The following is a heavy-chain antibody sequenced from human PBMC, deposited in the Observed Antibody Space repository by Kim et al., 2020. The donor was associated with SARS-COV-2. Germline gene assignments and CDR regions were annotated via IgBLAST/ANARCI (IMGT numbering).Heavy chain of an antibody. D-gene: IGHD6-13*01. CDR1: GYTFTSYD. J-gene: IGHJ5*02. CDR3: ARGASYSSSWYSGVDNWFDP. Sequence: ASVKVSCKASGYTFTSYDINWVRQATGQGLEWMGWMNPNSGNTGYAQKFQGRVTMTRNTSISTAYMELSSLRSEDTAVYYCARGASYSSSWYSGVDNWFDPWGQGTLVTVSS. CDR2: MNPNSGNT. V-gene: IGHV1-8*01.